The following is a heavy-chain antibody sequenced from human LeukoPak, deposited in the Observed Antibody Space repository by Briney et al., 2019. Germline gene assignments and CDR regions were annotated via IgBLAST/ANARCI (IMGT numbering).Heavy chain of an antibody. D-gene: IGHD2-2*02. J-gene: IGHJ4*02. V-gene: IGHV3-21*01. Sequence: ETLSLTCAVYGGSFSGYYWSWIRQPPGKGLEWVSSSSSSSSYIYYADSVKGRFTISRDNAKNSLYLQMNSLRAEDTAVYYCARRARGSHCSSTSCYNDYWGQGTLVTVSS. CDR2: SSSSSSYI. CDR3: ARRARGSHCSSTSCYNDY. CDR1: GGSFSGYY.